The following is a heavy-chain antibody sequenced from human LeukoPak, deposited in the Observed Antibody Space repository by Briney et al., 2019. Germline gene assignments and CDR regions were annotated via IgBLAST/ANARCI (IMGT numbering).Heavy chain of an antibody. CDR1: GYTFTGYY. V-gene: IGHV1-2*02. CDR3: ARDRPLDADDYYGLCYFDY. Sequence: ASVKVSCRASGYTFTGYYMHWVRQPPGQGLEWMGWINPNSGGTNHAQKFQGRVTMTRDTSISTAYMELSRLRSDDTAVYYCARDRPLDADDYYGLCYFDYWGQGTLVTVSS. CDR2: INPNSGGT. J-gene: IGHJ4*03. D-gene: IGHD3-10*01.